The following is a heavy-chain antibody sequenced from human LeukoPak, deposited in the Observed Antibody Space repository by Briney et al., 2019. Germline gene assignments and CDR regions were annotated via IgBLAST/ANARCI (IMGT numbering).Heavy chain of an antibody. J-gene: IGHJ4*02. V-gene: IGHV4-59*01. Sequence: PSETLSLTCTVSGGSISRYYWSWIRQPPGKGLEWIGYIYYSGSTNYNPSLKSRVTISVDTSKNQFSLKLSSVTAADTAVYYCARVYYDSSGYIDYWGQGTLVTVSS. CDR3: ARVYYDSSGYIDY. CDR2: IYYSGST. D-gene: IGHD3-22*01. CDR1: GGSISRYY.